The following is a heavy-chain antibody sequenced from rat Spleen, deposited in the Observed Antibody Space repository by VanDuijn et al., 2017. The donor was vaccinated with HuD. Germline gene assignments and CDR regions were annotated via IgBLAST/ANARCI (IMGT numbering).Heavy chain of an antibody. Sequence: EVQLVESGGGLVQPGRSLKLSCAASGFTFSNYDMAWVRQAPTNGLEWVASISTGGGNTYYPDSVKGRFNVSRDDAKKTLYLQMDSLRSEDTATYYCASAEFGVGWFAYWGQGTLVTVSS. V-gene: IGHV5S13*01. CDR3: ASAEFGVGWFAY. CDR1: GFTFSNYD. D-gene: IGHD4-3*01. J-gene: IGHJ3*01. CDR2: ISTGGGNT.